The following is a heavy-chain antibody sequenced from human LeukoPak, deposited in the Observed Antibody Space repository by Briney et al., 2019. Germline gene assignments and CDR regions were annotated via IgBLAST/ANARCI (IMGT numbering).Heavy chain of an antibody. D-gene: IGHD3-9*01. CDR1: GGSFSGNY. J-gene: IGHJ3*02. V-gene: IGHV4-59*01. CDR2: LSKSGNT. CDR3: ARARYVNSFYAFDI. Sequence: SETLSLTCAVYGGSFSGNYWSWIRLPPGKGLEWIGHLSKSGNTNYSPSLKSRVTIFGDTSKNQFFLKLSSVTAADTAVYYCARARYVNSFYAFDIWGQGTLVTVSS.